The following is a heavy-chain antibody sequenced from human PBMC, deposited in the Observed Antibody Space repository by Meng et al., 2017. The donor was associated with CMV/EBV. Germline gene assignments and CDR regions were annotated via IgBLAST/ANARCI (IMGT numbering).Heavy chain of an antibody. J-gene: IGHJ5*02. V-gene: IGHV3-30*04. D-gene: IGHD6-6*01. CDR1: GFTFSSYA. Sequence: LSLTCAASGFTFSSYAMHWVRQAPGKGLEWVAVISYDGSNKYYADSVKGRFTISRDNSKNTLYLQMNSLRAEDTAGYYCARLPIIAARLNSVWFDPWGQGTLVTVSS. CDR2: ISYDGSNK. CDR3: ARLPIIAARLNSVWFDP.